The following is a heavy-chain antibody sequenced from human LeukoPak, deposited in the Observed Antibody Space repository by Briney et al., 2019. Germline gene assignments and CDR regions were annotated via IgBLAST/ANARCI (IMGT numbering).Heavy chain of an antibody. Sequence: SETLSLTCTVSGGSISRSQYYWAWIRQPPETGLEWIGTIYYSGKTFYNPSLKSRVTISIDTSKNQFSLNLNSVTAADTSVYYCSRHEHKAVAGDTWGQGILVTVSS. J-gene: IGHJ5*02. CDR3: SRHEHKAVAGDT. D-gene: IGHD6-19*01. V-gene: IGHV4-39*01. CDR2: IYYSGKT. CDR1: GGSISRSQYY.